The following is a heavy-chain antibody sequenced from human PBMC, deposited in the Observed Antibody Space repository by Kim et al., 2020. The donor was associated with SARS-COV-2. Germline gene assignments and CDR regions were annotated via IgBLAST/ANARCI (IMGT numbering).Heavy chain of an antibody. CDR3: ARDWMTRRKAAAGPNYYYYYGMDV. V-gene: IGHV1-46*01. D-gene: IGHD6-13*01. Sequence: ASVKVSCKASGYTFTSYYMHWVRQAPGQGLEWMGIINPSGGSTSYAQKFQGRVTMTRDTSTSTVYMELSSLRSEDTAVYYCARDWMTRRKAAAGPNYYYYYGMDVWGQGTTVTVSS. J-gene: IGHJ6*02. CDR1: GYTFTSYY. CDR2: INPSGGST.